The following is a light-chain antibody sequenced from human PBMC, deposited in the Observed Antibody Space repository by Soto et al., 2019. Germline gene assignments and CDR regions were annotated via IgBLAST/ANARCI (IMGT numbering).Light chain of an antibody. CDR2: GAF. J-gene: IGKJ2*01. CDR3: QKYSSSVMYT. Sequence: EILLTQSPGTLSLSPGERATLSCRASQSLSRNYLAWYQQKPGQAPRLLIYGAFSRATGIPDRFSGGGSGTDFTLTISRMEPEDFAVYYCQKYSSSVMYTFGQGTKLEIK. CDR1: QSLSRNY. V-gene: IGKV3-20*01.